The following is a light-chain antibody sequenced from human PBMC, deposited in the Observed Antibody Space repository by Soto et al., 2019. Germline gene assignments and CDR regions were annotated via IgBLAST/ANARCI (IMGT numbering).Light chain of an antibody. J-gene: IGKJ4*01. V-gene: IGKV4-1*01. CDR3: QHYYTPPLT. Sequence: DIVMTQSPDSLAVSLGERATINCKSSQSVLYSSNNKNYLAWYQQKPGQPPKLLIYWASTRESGVPDRFSGSGSGTDFTLTISSLQTVDAAVYYCQHYYTPPLTFGGGTKVEIK. CDR1: QSVLYSSNNKNY. CDR2: WAS.